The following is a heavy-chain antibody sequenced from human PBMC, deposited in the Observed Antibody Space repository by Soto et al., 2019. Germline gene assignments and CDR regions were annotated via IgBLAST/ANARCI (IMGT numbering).Heavy chain of an antibody. Sequence: EVQLVESGGGLVKPGGSLRLSCTASGFTFSNVGMHSVRQAAGKGLEWVGGIKSKTDGGTTDYAAPVKGRFTISRDDSKNTLYLQMHSLKTEDTAVYYCVTVAYYERSGGQGTLVTVSS. V-gene: IGHV3-15*07. CDR3: VTVAYYERS. CDR1: GFTFSNVG. J-gene: IGHJ4*02. D-gene: IGHD3-3*01. CDR2: IKSKTDGGTT.